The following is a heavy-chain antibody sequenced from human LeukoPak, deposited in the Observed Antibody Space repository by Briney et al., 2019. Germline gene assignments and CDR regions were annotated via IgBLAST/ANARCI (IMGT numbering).Heavy chain of an antibody. D-gene: IGHD6-19*01. CDR1: GFTFRSYS. J-gene: IGHJ6*03. V-gene: IGHV3-21*01. CDR2: ISSSGSYT. CDR3: ARRDQCLAGDLYYYYYMDV. Sequence: GGSLRLSCEASGFTFRSYSMNWVRQAPGKGLEWVSDISSSGSYTYYADSVKGRFTISRDKAKNSLYLQMNSLSAEDTAVYYCARRDQCLAGDLYYYYYMDVWGKGTTVTVSS.